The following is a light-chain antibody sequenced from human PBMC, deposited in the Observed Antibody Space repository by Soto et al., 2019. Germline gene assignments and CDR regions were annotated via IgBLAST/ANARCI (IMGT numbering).Light chain of an antibody. CDR1: QSVSSSY. CDR2: GAS. J-gene: IGKJ3*01. V-gene: IGKV3-20*01. CDR3: HQYGSSPFT. Sequence: EIVLTQSPGTLSLSPGGGATLSCRASQSVSSSYLAWYQQRPGQAPRLLIYGASSRATGIPDRFSGSGSGTDFTLTISRLEPEDFAVYYCHQYGSSPFTFGPGTKVDIK.